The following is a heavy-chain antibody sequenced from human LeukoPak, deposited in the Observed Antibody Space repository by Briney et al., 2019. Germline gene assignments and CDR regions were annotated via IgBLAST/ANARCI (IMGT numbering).Heavy chain of an antibody. CDR2: IYYSGST. CDR3: ATSPGYGDDYFDY. CDR1: GGSISSYY. Sequence: SETLSLTCTVSGGSISSYYWSWIRQPPGKGLEWIGYIYYSGSTNYNPSLKSRVTISVDTSRNQFSLKLSSVTAADTAVYYCATSPGYGDDYFDYWGQGTLVTVSS. J-gene: IGHJ4*02. D-gene: IGHD4-17*01. V-gene: IGHV4-59*01.